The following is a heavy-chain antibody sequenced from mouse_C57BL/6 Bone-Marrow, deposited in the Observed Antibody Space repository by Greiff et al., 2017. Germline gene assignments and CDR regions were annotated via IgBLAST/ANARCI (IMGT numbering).Heavy chain of an antibody. J-gene: IGHJ2*01. D-gene: IGHD1-1*01. V-gene: IGHV1-19*01. CDR3: ARPYYYGSSSYFDY. Sequence: EVQLQQSGPVLVKPGASVKMSCKASGYTFTDYYMTWVKQSHGKSLEWIGVINPYNGGTSYNQKFKGKATLTVDKSSSTAYMELNSLTYEDSAVYYCARPYYYGSSSYFDYWGQGTTLTVSS. CDR2: INPYNGGT. CDR1: GYTFTDYY.